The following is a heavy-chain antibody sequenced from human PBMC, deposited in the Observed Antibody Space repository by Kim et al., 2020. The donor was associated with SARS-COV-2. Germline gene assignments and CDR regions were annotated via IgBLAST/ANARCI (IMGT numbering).Heavy chain of an antibody. CDR1: GFTFSSYW. Sequence: GGSLRLSCAASGFTFSSYWMHWVRQAPGKGLVWVSRINSDGSSTSYADSVKGRFTISRDNAKNTLYLRMNSLRAEDTAVYYCAIVGATSPFDYWGQGTLVTVSS. CDR3: AIVGATSPFDY. D-gene: IGHD1-26*01. V-gene: IGHV3-74*01. CDR2: INSDGSST. J-gene: IGHJ4*02.